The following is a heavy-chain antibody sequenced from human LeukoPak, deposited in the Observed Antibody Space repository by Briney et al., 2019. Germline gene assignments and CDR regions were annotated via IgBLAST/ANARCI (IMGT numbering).Heavy chain of an antibody. CDR2: IYYSGGT. D-gene: IGHD6-19*01. V-gene: IGHV4-59*08. J-gene: IGHJ3*02. CDR3: ARPYSSGWYGVFHI. CDR1: GGSISSYY. Sequence: KPSETLSLTCTVSGGSISSYYWSRIRQPPGKGLEWIGYIYYSGGTNYNPSLKSRVTISVDTSKNQFSLRLSSVTAADTAVYYCARPYSSGWYGVFHIWGQGTMVTVSS.